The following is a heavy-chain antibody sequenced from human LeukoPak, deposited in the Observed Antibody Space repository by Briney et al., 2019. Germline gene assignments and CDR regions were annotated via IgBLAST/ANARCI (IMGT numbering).Heavy chain of an antibody. Sequence: LETLSLTCTVSDDSISDYYRGWIRQPPGKGLEWIGYFHNSGTSTYNPSLKSRVTISADTSKNQFSLKLNSLTTADTAVYYCTRGAGWLIDYWGQGILVTVSS. CDR2: FHNSGTS. J-gene: IGHJ4*02. V-gene: IGHV4-59*01. D-gene: IGHD3-16*01. CDR1: DDSISDYY. CDR3: TRGAGWLIDY.